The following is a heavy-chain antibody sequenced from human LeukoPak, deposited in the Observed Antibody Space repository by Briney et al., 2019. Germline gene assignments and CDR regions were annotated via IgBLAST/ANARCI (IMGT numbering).Heavy chain of an antibody. V-gene: IGHV3-74*01. Sequence: GGSLRLSCAASGFTFSSNWMHWVRQAPGKGLMWVSRIDSDGSTTNLADSVKGRFTISRDNSKNTLYLQMNSLRAEDTAVYHCVAIVSARPRWGQGTLVTVSS. CDR2: IDSDGSTT. CDR3: VAIVSARPR. D-gene: IGHD6-6*01. J-gene: IGHJ4*02. CDR1: GFTFSSNW.